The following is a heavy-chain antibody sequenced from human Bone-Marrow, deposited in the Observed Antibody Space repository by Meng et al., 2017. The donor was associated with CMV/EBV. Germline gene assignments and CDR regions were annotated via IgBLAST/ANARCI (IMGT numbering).Heavy chain of an antibody. Sequence: ETLSLTCTVSGYSISSGYYWGWIRQPPGKGLEWVGRIKSKTDGGTTDYAAPVKGRFTISRDDSKNTLYLQMNSLKTEDTAVYYCTTVEDWSWGQGTLVTVSS. CDR1: GYSISSGYY. V-gene: IGHV3-15*01. D-gene: IGHD3/OR15-3a*01. CDR3: TTVEDWS. CDR2: IKSKTDGGTT. J-gene: IGHJ5*02.